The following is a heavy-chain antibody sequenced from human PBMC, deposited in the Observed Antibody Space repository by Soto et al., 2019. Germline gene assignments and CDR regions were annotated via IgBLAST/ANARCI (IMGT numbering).Heavy chain of an antibody. D-gene: IGHD3-3*01. Sequence: QVLLQESGPGLVKPSGTLSLSCTVSGASVSSNDWWSWVRQHPGKGLEWIGEIYHSGSSNYNPSFKSRVSISVAKSKTQFSLKLSSVTVADPAVYYCAKIGLERTVGSFDSWGRGTLVTVSS. J-gene: IGHJ4*02. CDR2: IYHSGSS. CDR1: GASVSSNDW. CDR3: AKIGLERTVGSFDS. V-gene: IGHV4-4*02.